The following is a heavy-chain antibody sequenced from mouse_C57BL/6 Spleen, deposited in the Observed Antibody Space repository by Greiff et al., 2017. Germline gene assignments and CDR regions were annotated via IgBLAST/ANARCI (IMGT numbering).Heavy chain of an antibody. CDR1: GFTFSDAW. V-gene: IGHV6-6*01. CDR2: IRNKANNHAT. D-gene: IGHD4-1*01. J-gene: IGHJ3*01. CDR3: TRRTGAAWFAY. Sequence: EVKLMESGGGLVQPGGSMKLSCAASGFTFSDAWMDWVRQSPEKGLEWVAEIRNKANNHATYYAESVKGRFTISSDESKSSVYLQMNSLRAEDTGIYYCTRRTGAAWFAYWGQGTLVTVSA.